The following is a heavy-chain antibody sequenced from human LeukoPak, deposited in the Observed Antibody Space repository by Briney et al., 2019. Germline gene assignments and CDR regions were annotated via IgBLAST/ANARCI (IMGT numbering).Heavy chain of an antibody. J-gene: IGHJ4*02. D-gene: IGHD3-22*01. CDR3: ARERGRFGYFDS. CDR1: GGSISSYY. CDR2: IHYTGST. Sequence: PSETLSLTCTVSGGSISSYYWSWIRQSPGKGLECIGYIHYTGSTNYNPSLKSRVTISLDTSKNLFSLNLSSVTAADTAVYYCARERGRFGYFDSWGQGTLVTVSS. V-gene: IGHV4-59*01.